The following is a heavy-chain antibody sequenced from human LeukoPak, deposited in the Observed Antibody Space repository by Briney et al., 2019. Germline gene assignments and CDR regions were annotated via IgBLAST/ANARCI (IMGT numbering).Heavy chain of an antibody. Sequence: SETLSLTCTVSGGSISSYYWSWIRHPPGKGLEWIGYIYYSGSTNYNPSLKSRVTISVDTSKNQSSLKLSSVTAADTAVYYCARDESGGRDFDYWGQGTLVTVSS. J-gene: IGHJ4*02. CDR1: GGSISSYY. D-gene: IGHD3-3*01. V-gene: IGHV4-59*01. CDR2: IYYSGST. CDR3: ARDESGGRDFDY.